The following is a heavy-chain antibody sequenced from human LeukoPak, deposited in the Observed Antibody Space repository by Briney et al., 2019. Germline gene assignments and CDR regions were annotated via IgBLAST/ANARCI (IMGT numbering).Heavy chain of an antibody. J-gene: IGHJ6*04. V-gene: IGHV4-34*01. CDR3: AREGSWVRGPTSNYYYGMDV. CDR2: INHSGST. Sequence: SETLSLTCAVYGGSFSGYYWSWIRQPPGKGLEWIGEINHSGSTNYNPSLKSRVTISVDTSKNQFSLKLSSVTAADTAVYYCAREGSWVRGPTSNYYYGMDVWGKGTTVTVSS. CDR1: GGSFSGYY. D-gene: IGHD3-10*01.